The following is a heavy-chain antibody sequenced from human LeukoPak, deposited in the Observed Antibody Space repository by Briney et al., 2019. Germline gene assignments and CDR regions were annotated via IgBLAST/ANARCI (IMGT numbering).Heavy chain of an antibody. J-gene: IGHJ5*02. D-gene: IGHD3-16*02. Sequence: PSETLSLTCTVSGGSISSYYWSWIRQPAGKGLEWIGRIYTSGSTNYNPSLKSRVTMSVDTSKNQFSLKLSSVTAADTAVYYCAREIGSGRGYVWGSYRESSYNWFDPWGQGTLVTASS. CDR2: IYTSGST. CDR1: GGSISSYY. V-gene: IGHV4-4*07. CDR3: AREIGSGRGYVWGSYRESSYNWFDP.